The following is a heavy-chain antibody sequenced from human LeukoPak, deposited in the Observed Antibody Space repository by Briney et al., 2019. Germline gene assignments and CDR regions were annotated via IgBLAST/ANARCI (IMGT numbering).Heavy chain of an antibody. D-gene: IGHD5-24*01. Sequence: VASVKVSCKASGYTFTVYYMHWVRQASGQGLEYMGWINPNSGGTNYAQKFQGRVTMTRDTSITTAYMELSRLTSDDTAVYYCARDRDDPYSFDYWGQGTMVTVSS. V-gene: IGHV1-2*02. CDR3: ARDRDDPYSFDY. J-gene: IGHJ4*02. CDR1: GYTFTVYY. CDR2: INPNSGGT.